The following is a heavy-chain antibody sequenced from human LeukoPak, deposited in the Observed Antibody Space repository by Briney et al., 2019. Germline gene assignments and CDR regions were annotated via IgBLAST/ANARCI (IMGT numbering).Heavy chain of an antibody. D-gene: IGHD3-3*01. J-gene: IGHJ4*02. CDR1: GFTFSSYG. CDR3: AKVLRFLEWYPQGDSFDC. Sequence: GGSQRLSCAASGFTFSSYGMHWVRQAPGKGLEWVTDISYDGSNTYYADSVKGRFTISRDKSKHTLYMQMNSVRADDTAVYFCAKVLRFLEWYPQGDSFDCWRQGSLVSV. V-gene: IGHV3-30*18. CDR2: ISYDGSNT.